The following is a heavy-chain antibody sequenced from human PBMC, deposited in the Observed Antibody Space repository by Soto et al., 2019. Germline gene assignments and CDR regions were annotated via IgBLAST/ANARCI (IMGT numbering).Heavy chain of an antibody. V-gene: IGHV4-30-2*01. D-gene: IGHD3-16*01. Sequence: QLQLQESGSRLVKASETLSLTCDVSGDTISTGCYNWAWIRQPPGKALEWIGYTYHSGNTYYNPPIRRRVIKSVDRSNRQCSRKLRSVTAADTAVYYCARETYGAYVGYFAPWGQGLQVTVPS. CDR2: TYHSGNT. CDR3: ARETYGAYVGYFAP. J-gene: IGHJ5*02. CDR1: GDTISTGCYN.